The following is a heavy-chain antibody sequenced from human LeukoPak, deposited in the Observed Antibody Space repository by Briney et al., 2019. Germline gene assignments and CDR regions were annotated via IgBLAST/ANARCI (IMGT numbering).Heavy chain of an antibody. Sequence: ASVKVSCKASGYTFTSYGISWVRQAPGQGLEWMGWISAYNGNTNYAQKLQGRVTMTTDTSTSTAYMELGSLRSDDTAVYYCARDTKRSRARWENLGFDPWGQGTLVTVSS. CDR2: ISAYNGNT. D-gene: IGHD1-26*01. CDR3: ARDTKRSRARWENLGFDP. CDR1: GYTFTSYG. J-gene: IGHJ5*02. V-gene: IGHV1-18*01.